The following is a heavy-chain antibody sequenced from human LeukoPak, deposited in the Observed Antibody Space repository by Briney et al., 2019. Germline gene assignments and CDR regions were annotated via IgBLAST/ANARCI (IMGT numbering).Heavy chain of an antibody. V-gene: IGHV3-21*01. Sequence: GGSLRLSCAASGFTFSSYSMNWVRQAPGKGLEWVSSISSSSSYIYYADSVKGRFTISRDNAKNSLYLQMNSLRAEDTAVYYCARDRLNAGTPAGYWGQGTLVTVSS. CDR1: GFTFSSYS. CDR2: ISSSSSYI. D-gene: IGHD6-13*01. J-gene: IGHJ4*02. CDR3: ARDRLNAGTPAGY.